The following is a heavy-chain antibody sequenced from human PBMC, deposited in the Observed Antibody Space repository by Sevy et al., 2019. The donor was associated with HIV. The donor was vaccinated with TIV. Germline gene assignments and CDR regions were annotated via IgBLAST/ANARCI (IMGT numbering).Heavy chain of an antibody. J-gene: IGHJ4*02. CDR2: TRHAGAVI. Sequence: GGSLRLSCAASGFTTGFTFSDYWMAWVRQAPGKGLEWVALTRHAGAVIDYAKSVKGRFTLSADNAKNTVYVEMTSLRVEDTAIYHCAKEVGSSGSAGYLDYWGPGTLVTVSS. D-gene: IGHD3-22*01. CDR3: AKEVGSSGSAGYLDY. CDR1: GFTTGFTFSDYW. V-gene: IGHV3-30*02.